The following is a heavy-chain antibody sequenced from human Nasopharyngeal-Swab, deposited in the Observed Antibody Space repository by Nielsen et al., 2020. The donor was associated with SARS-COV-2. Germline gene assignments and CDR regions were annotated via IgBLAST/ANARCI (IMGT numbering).Heavy chain of an antibody. J-gene: IGHJ6*03. CDR2: ISGDGGST. D-gene: IGHD1-26*01. V-gene: IGHV3-43*02. CDR1: GFTFDDYA. Sequence: GASLPISCAASGFTFDDYAMHWVRQAPGKGLEWVSLISGDGGSTYYADSVKGRFTISRDNSKNSLYLQMNSLRTEDTALYYCAKDIFRATNSRAPVTTIAYYMDVWGKGTTVTVSS. CDR3: AKDIFRATNSRAPVTTIAYYMDV.